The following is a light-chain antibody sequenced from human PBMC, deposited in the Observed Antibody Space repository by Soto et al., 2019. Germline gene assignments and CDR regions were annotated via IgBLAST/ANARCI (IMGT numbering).Light chain of an antibody. CDR3: QQYNNWPPWT. Sequence: EIVLTQSPGTLSLSPGETATLSCRASQSVSSSYLAWYQQKPGQAPRLLVYGSYHRATGIADRFSGSGSGTDFTLTISRLEPEDFAVYYCQQYNNWPPWTFGQGTKVEIK. V-gene: IGKV3-20*01. CDR2: GSY. J-gene: IGKJ1*01. CDR1: QSVSSSY.